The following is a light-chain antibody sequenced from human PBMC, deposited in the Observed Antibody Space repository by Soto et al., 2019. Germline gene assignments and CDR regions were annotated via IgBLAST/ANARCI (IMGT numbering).Light chain of an antibody. CDR2: GVS. J-gene: IGKJ1*01. V-gene: IGKV3-20*01. CDR1: QSVSSNY. Sequence: EIVLTQSPCTLSFSPMERATLSCRASQSVSSNYLAWYQQKPGQAPRLLIYGVSSRATGIPDRFSGSGSGTDFTLTISRLEPEDFAVYYCQQYGISPRTFGQGTKVDIK. CDR3: QQYGISPRT.